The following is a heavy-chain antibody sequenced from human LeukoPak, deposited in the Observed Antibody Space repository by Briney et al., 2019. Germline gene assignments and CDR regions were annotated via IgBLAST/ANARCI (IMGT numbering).Heavy chain of an antibody. CDR2: IENRGYT. Sequence: PSQTLSLTCTVPGVSMTSRNSCWGWIRQPPGMGLEWVGTIENRGYTAYKPSLQGRVTISVDASRRQCSLTLSSVTATDTAVYYCARHTSGTMFSYWGQGILATVSS. J-gene: IGHJ1*01. CDR1: GVSMTSRNSC. V-gene: IGHV4-39*01. D-gene: IGHD1-1*01. CDR3: ARHTSGTMFSY.